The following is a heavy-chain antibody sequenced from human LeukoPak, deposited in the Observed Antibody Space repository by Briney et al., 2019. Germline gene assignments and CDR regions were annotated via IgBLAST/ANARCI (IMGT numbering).Heavy chain of an antibody. CDR1: DYTFTNYG. Sequence: ASVKVSCKASDYTFTNYGISWVRQAPGQGLEWVGWISTYNGNTNYAQRLQGRVTMTTDTSTSTAYMEVRSLRSDDTAVYYCARDRSGYTYGNWVADFDYWGQGTLVTVSS. D-gene: IGHD5-18*01. CDR3: ARDRSGYTYGNWVADFDY. V-gene: IGHV1-18*01. J-gene: IGHJ4*02. CDR2: ISTYNGNT.